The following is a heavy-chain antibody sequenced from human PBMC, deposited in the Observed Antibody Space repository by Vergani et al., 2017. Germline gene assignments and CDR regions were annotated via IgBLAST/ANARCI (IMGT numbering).Heavy chain of an antibody. CDR2: IDYSGST. V-gene: IGHV4-59*01. Sequence: QVQLQESGPGLVKPSETLSLTCTVSGGSISSYYWSWIRQPPGKGLEWIGYIDYSGSTNYNPSLTSRVTISVDTSKNQFSLKLSSVTAADTAVYYCARIGSSWYDYWGQGTLVTVSS. D-gene: IGHD6-13*01. CDR1: GGSISSYY. CDR3: ARIGSSWYDY. J-gene: IGHJ4*02.